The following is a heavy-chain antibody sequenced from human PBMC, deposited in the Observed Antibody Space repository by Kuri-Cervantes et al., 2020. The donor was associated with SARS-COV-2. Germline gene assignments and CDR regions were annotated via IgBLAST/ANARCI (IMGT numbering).Heavy chain of an antibody. CDR3: ARPEPGSSGWLEYFQH. CDR1: AYNFTAYW. Sequence: GESLKISCEASAYNFTAYWIGWVRQMPGKGLEWMGIIHPGVSKTRYSPSFQGQVTISADKSISTAYLQWSSLKASDTAMYYCARPEPGSSGWLEYFQHWGQGTLVTVSS. CDR2: IHPGVSKT. V-gene: IGHV5-51*01. D-gene: IGHD6-19*01. J-gene: IGHJ1*01.